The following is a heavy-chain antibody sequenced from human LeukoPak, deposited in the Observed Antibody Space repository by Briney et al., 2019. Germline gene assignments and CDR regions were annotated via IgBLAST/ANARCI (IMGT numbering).Heavy chain of an antibody. CDR1: GFTFSSYA. J-gene: IGHJ3*02. D-gene: IGHD2-2*02. CDR3: ARGYCSSTSCYITAFDI. CDR2: ISYDGSNK. Sequence: GRSLRLSCAASGFTFSSYAMHWVRQAPGKGLEWVAVISYDGSNKYYADSVKGRFTISRDNSKNTLYLQMNSLRAEDTAVYYCARGYCSSTSCYITAFDIWGQGTMVTVSS. V-gene: IGHV3-30-3*01.